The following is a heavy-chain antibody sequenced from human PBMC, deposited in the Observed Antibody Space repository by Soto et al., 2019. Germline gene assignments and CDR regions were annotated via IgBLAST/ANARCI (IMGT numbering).Heavy chain of an antibody. CDR3: ARRFPAAADRRRNYYGMDV. D-gene: IGHD6-13*01. Sequence: GGSLRLSCAASGFTFSSYGMHWVRQAPGKGLEWVAVIWYDGSNKYYADSVKGRFTISRDNSKNTLYLQMNSLRAEDTAVYYCARRFPAAADRRRNYYGMDVWGQGTTVTVSS. J-gene: IGHJ6*02. CDR1: GFTFSSYG. CDR2: IWYDGSNK. V-gene: IGHV3-33*01.